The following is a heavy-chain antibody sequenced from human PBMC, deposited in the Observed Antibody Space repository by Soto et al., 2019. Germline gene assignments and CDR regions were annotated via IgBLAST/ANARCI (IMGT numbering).Heavy chain of an antibody. CDR2: IYYSGST. J-gene: IGHJ4*02. V-gene: IGHV4-39*01. CDR3: ARAHLLLWFGEFPLDY. Sequence: SETLSLTCTVSGGSISSSSYYWGWIRQPPGKGLEWIGSIYYSGSTYYNPSLKSRVTISLDTSKNQFSLKLSSVTAADTAVYYCARAHLLLWFGEFPLDYWGQGTLVTVSS. D-gene: IGHD3-10*01. CDR1: GGSISSSSYY.